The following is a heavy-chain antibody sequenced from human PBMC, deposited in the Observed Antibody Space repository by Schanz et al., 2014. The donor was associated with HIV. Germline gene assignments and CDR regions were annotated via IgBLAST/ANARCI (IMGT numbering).Heavy chain of an antibody. D-gene: IGHD6-6*01. CDR2: IHNSGST. Sequence: QVQLQESGPGLVKPTQTLSLTCTVSGGSISSGNYYWTWIRQHPGKGLEWIGYIHNSGSTYYNPSLKSRLTISVDTSKNQFSLRLSSVTAADTAVYYCARDRGRRAARLLSANGMDVWGQGTTVTVSS. V-gene: IGHV4-31*03. CDR1: GGSISSGNYY. CDR3: ARDRGRRAARLLSANGMDV. J-gene: IGHJ6*02.